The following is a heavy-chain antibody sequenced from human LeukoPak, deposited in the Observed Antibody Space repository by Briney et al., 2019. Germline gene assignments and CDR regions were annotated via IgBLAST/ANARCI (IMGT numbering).Heavy chain of an antibody. CDR2: VRSKANSYAT. Sequence: GGSLRLSCAASGFTFSGSLIHWVRQASGKGLEWVGLVRSKANSYATSYSVSVKGRFTISRDDSKNTAYLQMNSLNTEDTAIYYCTSRDNYDSSYYMDVWGKGTTVTVSS. J-gene: IGHJ6*03. CDR1: GFTFSGSL. CDR3: TSRDNYDSSYYMDV. V-gene: IGHV3-73*01. D-gene: IGHD3-22*01.